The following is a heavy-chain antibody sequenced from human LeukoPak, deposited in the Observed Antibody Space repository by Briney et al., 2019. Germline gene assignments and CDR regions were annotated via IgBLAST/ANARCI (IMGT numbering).Heavy chain of an antibody. V-gene: IGHV3-7*03. D-gene: IGHD3-22*01. J-gene: IGHJ4*02. CDR2: IKQDGSEK. CDR1: GFTFSSYW. Sequence: GGSLRLSCAASGFTFSSYWMSWVRQAPGKGLEWVANIKQDGSEKYYVDSVKGRFTISRDNAKNSLYLQMNSLRAEDTAVYYCAKASLITMIVVVPVNYFDYWGQGTLVTVSS. CDR3: AKASLITMIVVVPVNYFDY.